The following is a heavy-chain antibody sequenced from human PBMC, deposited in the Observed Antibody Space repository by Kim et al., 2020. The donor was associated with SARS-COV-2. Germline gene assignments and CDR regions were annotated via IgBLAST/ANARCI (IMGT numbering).Heavy chain of an antibody. J-gene: IGHJ6*02. D-gene: IGHD1-26*01. Sequence: GGSLRLSCAASGFRFSGYGMHWVRQAPGKGLEWVAVISFDGTNKDYGDSVKGRFTISRDNSNNILYLQLNSLRADDTAIYYCARVDGIPGGMEVWGQGTTVTVSS. CDR2: ISFDGTNK. CDR3: ARVDGIPGGMEV. CDR1: GFRFSGYG. V-gene: IGHV3-33*05.